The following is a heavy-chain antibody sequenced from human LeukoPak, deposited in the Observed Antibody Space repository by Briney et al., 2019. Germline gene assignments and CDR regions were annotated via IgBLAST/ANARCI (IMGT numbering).Heavy chain of an antibody. V-gene: IGHV1-8*01. J-gene: IGHJ6*03. CDR1: GYTLTSHD. D-gene: IGHD1-26*01. Sequence: ASVKVSCKASGYTLTSHDIHWVRQATGQGLEWMGWMNPTSGSTGYAQKFQGRVTVTRNTSISTVYMELSSLRSEDTAVYYCARGVWELLDTYYYYMDVWGKGTTVTISS. CDR2: MNPTSGST. CDR3: ARGVWELLDTYYYYMDV.